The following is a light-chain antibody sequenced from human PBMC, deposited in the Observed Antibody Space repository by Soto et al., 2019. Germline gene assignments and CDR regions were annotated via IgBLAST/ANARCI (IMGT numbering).Light chain of an antibody. V-gene: IGKV3-11*01. J-gene: IGKJ4*01. Sequence: EIMLTQSPSTLSLSPGERATLSCRASQSVSRYLAWYQQKPGRAPRLLIYDASNRATGIPARFSGSGSGTDFTLTISSLEPEDFAVYYCQQRSNWPLTFGGGTKVDIK. CDR1: QSVSRY. CDR3: QQRSNWPLT. CDR2: DAS.